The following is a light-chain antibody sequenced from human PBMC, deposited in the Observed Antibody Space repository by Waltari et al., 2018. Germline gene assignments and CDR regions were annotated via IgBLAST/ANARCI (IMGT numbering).Light chain of an antibody. CDR3: QSYDSSLSGPVV. J-gene: IGLJ2*01. Sequence: QSVLTQPPSVSGAPGQSVTISCTWRRSHLGASHDVPCSQQLPGTAPKLLIYGNSNRPSGVPDRFSGSKSGTSASLAITGLQAEDEADYYCQSYDSSLSGPVVFGGGTKLTVL. V-gene: IGLV1-40*01. CDR1: RSHLGASHD. CDR2: GNS.